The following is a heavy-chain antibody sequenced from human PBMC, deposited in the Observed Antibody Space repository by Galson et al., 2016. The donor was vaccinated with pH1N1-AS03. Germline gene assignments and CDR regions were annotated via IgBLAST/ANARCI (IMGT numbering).Heavy chain of an antibody. D-gene: IGHD3-10*01. CDR3: ARTRGVLQSSGEMLSYFDY. CDR1: GFTFGAFW. V-gene: IGHV3-7*01. CDR2: IKEDGNDQ. J-gene: IGHJ4*02. Sequence: SGFTFGAFWMSWVRQAPGKGLEWVANIKEDGNDQHYVASVKGRFTISRDNAKKSLFLQMNSLTADDTAVYYCARTRGVLQSSGEMLSYFDYWGLGSLVTVSS.